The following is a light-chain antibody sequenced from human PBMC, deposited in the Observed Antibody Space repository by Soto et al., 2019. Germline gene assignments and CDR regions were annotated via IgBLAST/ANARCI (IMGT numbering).Light chain of an antibody. V-gene: IGKV3-11*01. CDR1: QSVISY. Sequence: EIVLTQSPATLSLSPGERATLSCRASQSVISYLAWYQQKPGQAPRLLIYDASNRATGIPARFSGSGSGTDFTLTISSLEPEDFAVYYRQQRSNWPPLTFGGGTKVDIK. J-gene: IGKJ4*01. CDR3: QQRSNWPPLT. CDR2: DAS.